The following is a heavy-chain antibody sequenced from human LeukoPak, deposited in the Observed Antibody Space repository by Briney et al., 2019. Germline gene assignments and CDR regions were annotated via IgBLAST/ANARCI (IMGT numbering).Heavy chain of an antibody. J-gene: IGHJ4*02. Sequence: GGSLRLSYAASGFTVSSNYMSWLRQAPGKGLVWVSVIYSGGGTYYADSVKGRFTISRDNSKNTLYLQMNSLRAEDTAVYYCARGGHFGGYYFDYWGQGTLVTVSS. V-gene: IGHV3-53*01. D-gene: IGHD4-23*01. CDR2: IYSGGGT. CDR3: ARGGHFGGYYFDY. CDR1: GFTVSSNY.